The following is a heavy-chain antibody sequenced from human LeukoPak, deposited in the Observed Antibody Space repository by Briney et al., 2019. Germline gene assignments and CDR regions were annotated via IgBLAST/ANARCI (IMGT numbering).Heavy chain of an antibody. V-gene: IGHV4-38-2*02. Sequence: SETLSLTCTVSGYSISSGYYWGWIRQPPGKGLEWIGSIYHSGSTYYNPSLKSRVTISVDTSKNHFSLRLSSVTAADTAVYYCARYSSNWGSLDYWGQGTVVTVSS. D-gene: IGHD6-13*01. CDR3: ARYSSNWGSLDY. CDR1: GYSISSGYY. CDR2: IYHSGST. J-gene: IGHJ4*02.